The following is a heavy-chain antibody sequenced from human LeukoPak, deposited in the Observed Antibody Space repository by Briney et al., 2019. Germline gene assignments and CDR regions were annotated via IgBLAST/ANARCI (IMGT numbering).Heavy chain of an antibody. D-gene: IGHD4-11*01. V-gene: IGHV4-39*01. J-gene: IGHJ6*03. Sequence: SETLSLTCTVSGGSISSSSYYWGWIRQPPGKGLGWIGSIYYSGSTYYNPSLKSRVTISVDTSKNQFSLKLSSVTAADTAVYYCATTVTSDDYFYYMDVWGKGTTVTVSS. CDR2: IYYSGST. CDR1: GGSISSSSYY. CDR3: ATTVTSDDYFYYMDV.